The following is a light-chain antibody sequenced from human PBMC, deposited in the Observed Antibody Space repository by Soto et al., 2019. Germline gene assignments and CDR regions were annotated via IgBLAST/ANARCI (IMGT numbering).Light chain of an antibody. J-gene: IGKJ5*01. V-gene: IGKV1-5*03. CDR3: QQYNSYSIT. CDR2: KAS. Sequence: DIQMTQSPSTLSASVGDRVTITCRASQSISSWLAWYQQKPGKAPKLLIYKASSLESGVPSRFNGSGSGTEFTLTISSLQPDDFATYYFQQYNSYSITFGQGTRLEIK. CDR1: QSISSW.